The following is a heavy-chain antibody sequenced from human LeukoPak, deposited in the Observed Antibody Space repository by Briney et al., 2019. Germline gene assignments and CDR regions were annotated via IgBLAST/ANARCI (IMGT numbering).Heavy chain of an antibody. J-gene: IGHJ5*02. V-gene: IGHV3-74*01. Sequence: GGSLRLSCAASGFTFSNYWMHWVRQAPGKGLVWVSRINTDGSSTDYADSVEGRFTISRDNAKNTLYLQMDSLRAEDTAVYYCARDLDGYRSGNGAWGQGTLVTVSS. CDR1: GFTFSNYW. D-gene: IGHD5-12*01. CDR2: INTDGSST. CDR3: ARDLDGYRSGNGA.